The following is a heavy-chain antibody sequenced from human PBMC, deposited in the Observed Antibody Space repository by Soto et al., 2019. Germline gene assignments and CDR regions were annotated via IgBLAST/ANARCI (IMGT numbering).Heavy chain of an antibody. Sequence: VQLVESGGGLVQPGESLRLSCTASGLTFSISWMTWVRQAPGEGLEWVSNINPAGNVQHYADSVKEPFTICRDNAKNSLFLQMSGLRVEDTAVYYCATANTPYAFDMWGQGTMVTVSS. V-gene: IGHV3-7*01. CDR2: INPAGNVQ. J-gene: IGHJ3*02. CDR3: ATANTPYAFDM. CDR1: GLTFSISW.